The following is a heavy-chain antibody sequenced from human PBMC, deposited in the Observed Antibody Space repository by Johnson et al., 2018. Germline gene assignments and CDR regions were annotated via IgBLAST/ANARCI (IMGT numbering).Heavy chain of an antibody. CDR3: TKAGGRITISGVGYYYYYMDV. Sequence: VQLQESGGGVVQPGRSLRLSCTSSRFTFGDYTMSWFRQAPGKGLEWVGFIRSKPYGGTPEYAASVKGRFTVSRDDSKSIAYLQMNSLKTEDTAVYYCTKAGGRITISGVGYYYYYMDVWGKGTTVTVSS. CDR2: IRSKPYGGTP. V-gene: IGHV3-49*03. CDR1: RFTFGDYT. J-gene: IGHJ6*03. D-gene: IGHD3-3*01.